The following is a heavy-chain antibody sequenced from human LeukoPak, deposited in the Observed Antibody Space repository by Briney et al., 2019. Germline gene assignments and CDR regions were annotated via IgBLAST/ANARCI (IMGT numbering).Heavy chain of an antibody. Sequence: SVKVSCKASGGTFSSYAISWVRQAPGQGLEWMGGIIPIFGTANYAQKFQGRVTMTTDTSTSTAYMELRSLRSDDTAVYYCARDQVGATGEYYWGQGTLVTVSS. CDR2: IIPIFGTA. V-gene: IGHV1-69*05. CDR3: ARDQVGATGEYY. D-gene: IGHD1-26*01. CDR1: GGTFSSYA. J-gene: IGHJ4*02.